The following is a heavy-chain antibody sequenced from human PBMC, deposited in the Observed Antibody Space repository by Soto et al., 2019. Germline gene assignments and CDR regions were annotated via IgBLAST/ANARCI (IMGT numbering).Heavy chain of an antibody. CDR1: GCSFTSYW. V-gene: IGHV5-51*01. CDR3: ARLVFDYDTSTAYYNVNHYYGVDV. Sequence: PGESLKISCKGSGCSFTSYWISWVRQMPGKGLEWMGVIYPGDSDTRYSPSFQGQVTISADKSISTAYLQWTSLKASDTAMYYCARLVFDYDTSTAYYNVNHYYGVDVWGQGTTVTVSS. D-gene: IGHD3-9*01. J-gene: IGHJ6*02. CDR2: IYPGDSDT.